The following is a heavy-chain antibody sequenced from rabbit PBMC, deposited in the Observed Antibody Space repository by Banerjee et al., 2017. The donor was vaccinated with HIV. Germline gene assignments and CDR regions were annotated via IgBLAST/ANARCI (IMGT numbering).Heavy chain of an antibody. Sequence: QEQLEESGGDLVQPEGSLTLTCTASGFSFSSSYYMCWVRQAPGKGLEWIACINTSSGNTVYASWAKGRFTISKTSSTTVTLQMTSLTAADTATYFCARSGAGTSYSYGLDLWGPGTLVTVS. V-gene: IGHV1S45*01. J-gene: IGHJ6*01. CDR1: GFSFSSSYY. D-gene: IGHD8-1*01. CDR3: ARSGAGTSYSYGLDL. CDR2: INTSSGNT.